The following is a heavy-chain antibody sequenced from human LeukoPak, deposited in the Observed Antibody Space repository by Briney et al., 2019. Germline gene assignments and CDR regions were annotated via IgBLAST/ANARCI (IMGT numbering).Heavy chain of an antibody. CDR1: GGTFSSYT. V-gene: IGHV1-69*04. CDR2: IIPILGIA. CDR3: AREAQLVPHWFDP. Sequence: SVKVSCKASGGTFSSYTISWVRQAPGQGLELMGRIIPILGIANYAQKFQGRVTITADKSTSTAYMELSSLRSEDTAVYYCAREAQLVPHWFDPWGQGTLVTVSS. D-gene: IGHD6-6*01. J-gene: IGHJ5*02.